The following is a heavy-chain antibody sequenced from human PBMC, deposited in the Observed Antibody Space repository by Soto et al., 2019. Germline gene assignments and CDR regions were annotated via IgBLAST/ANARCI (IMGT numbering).Heavy chain of an antibody. J-gene: IGHJ4*02. CDR2: ISGSGDST. Sequence: EVQLLESGGGLVQPGGSLRLSCAASGFTFSSYAMNWVRQAPGKGLEWVSVISGSGDSTYYADSVKGRFTSSRDNSKNTLSLQMNSLRAEDTAVYYCASRSSGWYFDYWGQGTLVTVSS. V-gene: IGHV3-23*01. CDR3: ASRSSGWYFDY. D-gene: IGHD6-19*01. CDR1: GFTFSSYA.